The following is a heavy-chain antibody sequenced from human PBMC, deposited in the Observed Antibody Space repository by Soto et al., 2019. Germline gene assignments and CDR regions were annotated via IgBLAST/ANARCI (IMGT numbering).Heavy chain of an antibody. CDR3: ARVPYYGSGSYVDY. CDR2: IYYSGST. CDR1: GFTFDDYA. Sequence: VQLVESGGGLVQPGRSLRLSCAASGFTFDDYAMHWVRQAPGKGLEWIGYIYYSGSTYFNPSLKSRVTISVDTSKNQFSLKLSSVTAADTAVYYCARVPYYGSGSYVDYWGQGTLVTVSS. V-gene: IGHV4-30-4*08. D-gene: IGHD3-10*01. J-gene: IGHJ4*02.